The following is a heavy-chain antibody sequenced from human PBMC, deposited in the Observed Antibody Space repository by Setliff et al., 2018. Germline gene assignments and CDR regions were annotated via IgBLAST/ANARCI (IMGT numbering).Heavy chain of an antibody. Sequence: LSLTCTVSGGSISPYFWSWIRQPPGKGLEWIGYIYHNGNTNFNPSLKTRVSMSVDTSKNQIALNLKSVTAADTAVYYCARDRTAYTYGLDVWGQGTTVTVSS. CDR1: GGSISPYF. CDR3: ARDRTAYTYGLDV. D-gene: IGHD3-16*01. CDR2: IYHNGNT. V-gene: IGHV4-59*01. J-gene: IGHJ6*02.